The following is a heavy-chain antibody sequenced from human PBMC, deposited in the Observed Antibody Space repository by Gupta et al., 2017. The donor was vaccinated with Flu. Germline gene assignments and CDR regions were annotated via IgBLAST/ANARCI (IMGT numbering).Heavy chain of an antibody. CDR3: ARVSVTRGDY. J-gene: IGHJ4*02. V-gene: IGHV3-53*02. Sequence: EVQLVETGGGLIQPGGSLTLSCAASGVTVSTDYRTWVRQAPGKGLEWVSTIQSGGGTYYRDSGKGRFTISRDNLKNMVYLQMNKVRVEDTAAYYCARVSVTRGDYWGQGTLVTVSS. CDR1: GVTVSTDY. D-gene: IGHD3-10*01. CDR2: IQSGGGT.